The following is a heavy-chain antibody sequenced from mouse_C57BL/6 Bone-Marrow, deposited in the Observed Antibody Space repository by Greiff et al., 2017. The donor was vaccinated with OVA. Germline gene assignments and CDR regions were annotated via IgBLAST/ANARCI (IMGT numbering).Heavy chain of an antibody. V-gene: IGHV1-53*01. CDR3: AKGGLYDGYLYWYFDV. D-gene: IGHD2-3*01. Sequence: VQLQQPGTELVKPGASVKLSCKASGYTFTSYWMHWVKQRPGQGLEWIGNINPSNGGTNYNEKFKSKATLTVDKSSSTAYMQLSSLTSEDSAVYYCAKGGLYDGYLYWYFDVWGTGTTVTVSS. J-gene: IGHJ1*03. CDR2: INPSNGGT. CDR1: GYTFTSYW.